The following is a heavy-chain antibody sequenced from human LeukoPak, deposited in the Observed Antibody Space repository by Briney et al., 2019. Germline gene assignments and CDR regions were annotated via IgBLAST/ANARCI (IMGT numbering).Heavy chain of an antibody. D-gene: IGHD3-3*01. V-gene: IGHV1-2*02. Sequence: ASVKVSCKSAVYRFSDYYIHWFRQAPGQGLEWMGCINPNSGGTYYGQMFQGRVTMTRDTSISTAYMQLSSLRSDDTAVYYCAGGGGHYNFVFGCPWGQGTLATVSS. CDR3: AGGGGHYNFVFGCP. J-gene: IGHJ4*02. CDR1: VYRFSDYY. CDR2: INPNSGGT.